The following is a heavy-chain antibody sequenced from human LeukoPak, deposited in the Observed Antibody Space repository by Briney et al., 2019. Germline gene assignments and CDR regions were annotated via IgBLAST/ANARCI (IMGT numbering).Heavy chain of an antibody. CDR1: GGSFSTNI. Sequence: SETLSLTCTVSGGSFSTNIWSWIRQPPGKGLEWIAYIQKSGTTSYNPSLKSRVTISVDTSKNHFSLKLSSVTAADTAVYYCARGKGYDFYPYYWGQGTLVTVSS. D-gene: IGHD3-3*01. J-gene: IGHJ4*02. V-gene: IGHV4-59*12. CDR3: ARGKGYDFYPYY. CDR2: IQKSGTT.